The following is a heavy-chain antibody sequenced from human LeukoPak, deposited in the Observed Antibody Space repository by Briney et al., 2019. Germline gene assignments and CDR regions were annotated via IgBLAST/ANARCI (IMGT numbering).Heavy chain of an antibody. Sequence: ASVKVSCKASGYTFTGYYMHWVRQAPGQGLEWMGWINPNSGGTNYAHKFQGRVTMTRDTSISTAYMELSRLRSDDTAVYYCARGSFTGYCSGGSCPLDYWGQGTLVTVSS. CDR1: GYTFTGYY. D-gene: IGHD2-15*01. V-gene: IGHV1-2*02. J-gene: IGHJ4*02. CDR2: INPNSGGT. CDR3: ARGSFTGYCSGGSCPLDY.